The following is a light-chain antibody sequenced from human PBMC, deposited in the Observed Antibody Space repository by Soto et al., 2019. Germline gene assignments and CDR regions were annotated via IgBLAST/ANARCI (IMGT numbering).Light chain of an antibody. Sequence: ERVMTQSPVTLSVSPWEIVTLSCRASQSVGTNLAWYQQKPGQAPRLLIYGASSRATGIPDRFSGSGSGTDFTLTISSLEPEDFAVYYCQQRSNWPRTLGQGTRLEIK. V-gene: IGKV3-11*01. CDR2: GAS. CDR3: QQRSNWPRT. J-gene: IGKJ5*01. CDR1: QSVGTN.